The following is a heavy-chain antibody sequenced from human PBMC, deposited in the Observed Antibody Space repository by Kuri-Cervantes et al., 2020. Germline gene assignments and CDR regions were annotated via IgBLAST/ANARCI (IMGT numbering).Heavy chain of an antibody. CDR1: GYTFTGYD. J-gene: IGHJ4*02. Sequence: ASVKVSCKASGYTFTGYDIDWVRQGPGQGLEWMGWMNPNSGGTNYAQKFQGWVTMTRDTSISTAYMELSSLRSEDTAVYYCARVRGRYCSGGSCPFDYWGQGTLVTVSS. D-gene: IGHD2-15*01. V-gene: IGHV1-2*04. CDR3: ARVRGRYCSGGSCPFDY. CDR2: MNPNSGGT.